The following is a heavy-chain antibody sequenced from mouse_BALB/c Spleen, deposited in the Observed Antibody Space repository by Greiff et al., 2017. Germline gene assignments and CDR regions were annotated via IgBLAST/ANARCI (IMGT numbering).Heavy chain of an antibody. Sequence: EVQLQESGPGLVKPSQSLSLTCTVTGYSITSDYAWNWIRQFPGNKLEWMGYISYSGSTSYNPSLKSRISITRDTSKNQFFLQLNSVTTEDTATYYCARGYYEVMDYWGQGTSVTVSS. D-gene: IGHD2-3*01. V-gene: IGHV3-2*02. CDR3: ARGYYEVMDY. J-gene: IGHJ4*01. CDR1: GYSITSDYA. CDR2: ISYSGST.